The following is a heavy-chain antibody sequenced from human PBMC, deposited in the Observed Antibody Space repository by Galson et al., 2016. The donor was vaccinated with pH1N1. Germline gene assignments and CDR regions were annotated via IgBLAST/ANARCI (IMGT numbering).Heavy chain of an antibody. J-gene: IGHJ2*01. CDR1: GYSFTRYW. V-gene: IGHV5-51*03. Sequence: QSGAEVKKPGESLKISCKGSGYSFTRYWIGWVRQMPGKGLEWMGIIYPGDSDTRYSPSFQGQVTISADKSTSTAYLQWSSLKASDTAIYYCARYAVTYYYDSSGYPDWYFDLWSRGTLVTVSS. D-gene: IGHD3-22*01. CDR2: IYPGDSDT. CDR3: ARYAVTYYYDSSGYPDWYFDL.